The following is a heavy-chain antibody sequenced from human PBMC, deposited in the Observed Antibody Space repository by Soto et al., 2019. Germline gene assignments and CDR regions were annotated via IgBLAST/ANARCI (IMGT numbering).Heavy chain of an antibody. J-gene: IGHJ4*02. CDR2: IYYSGST. CDR3: ARRIVATETFDY. D-gene: IGHD5-12*01. Sequence: PSETLSLTCTVSGGFIRSSRDYWGWIRQPPGKGLEWIGSIYYSGSTYYNPSLKSRVTISVDTSKNQFSLKLSSVTAADTAVYYCARRIVATETFDYWGQGTLVTVSS. CDR1: GGFIRSSRDY. V-gene: IGHV4-39*01.